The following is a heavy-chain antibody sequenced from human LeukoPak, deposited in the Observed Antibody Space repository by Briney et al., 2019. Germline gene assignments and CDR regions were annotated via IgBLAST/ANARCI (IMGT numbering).Heavy chain of an antibody. CDR3: ARVNYYDSSGYYDY. J-gene: IGHJ4*02. CDR1: GFTFSSYW. D-gene: IGHD3-22*01. Sequence: PGGSLRLSCAASGFTFSSYWMHWVRQALGKGLVWVSRINSDGSSTSYADSVKGRFTISRDNAKNTLYLQMNSLRAEDTAVYYCARVNYYDSSGYYDYWGQGTLVTVSS. CDR2: INSDGSST. V-gene: IGHV3-74*01.